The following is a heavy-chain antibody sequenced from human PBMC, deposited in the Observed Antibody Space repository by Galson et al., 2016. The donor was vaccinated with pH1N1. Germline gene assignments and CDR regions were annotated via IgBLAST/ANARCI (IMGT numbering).Heavy chain of an antibody. CDR2: IYYSGST. CDR1: GGSISSGDYY. Sequence: LSLTCTVSGGSISSGDYYWSWIRQPPGKGLEWIGYIYYSGSTYYNPSLKSRVTMSVDTSKNQFSLKLSSVTAADTAVYYFARLLYGDYVGTLDYWGQGTLVTFSS. J-gene: IGHJ4*02. D-gene: IGHD4-17*01. V-gene: IGHV4-30-4*01. CDR3: ARLLYGDYVGTLDY.